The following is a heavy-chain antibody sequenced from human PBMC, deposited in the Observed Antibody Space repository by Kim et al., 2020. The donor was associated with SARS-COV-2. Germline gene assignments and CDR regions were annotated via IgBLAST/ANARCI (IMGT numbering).Heavy chain of an antibody. CDR2: ISGSGSFT. Sequence: GGSLRLSCAASGFTFSDYYMSWIRLAPGKGLECVSYISGSGSFTNYADSVKGRFTVSRDNAKNSLYLQMNSLRAEDTAVYYCARDTHYHVSGSYVGAFD. J-gene: IGHJ3*02. V-gene: IGHV3-11*05. CDR3: ARDTHYHVSGSYVGAFD. D-gene: IGHD3-10*01. CDR1: GFTFSDYY.